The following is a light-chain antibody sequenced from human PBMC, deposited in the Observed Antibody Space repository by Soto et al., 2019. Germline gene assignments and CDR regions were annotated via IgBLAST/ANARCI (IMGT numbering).Light chain of an antibody. CDR1: QSLSRY. Sequence: EILLTQSPATLSLSPGERATLSCRASQSLSRYLAWSQQKPGQAPRLLIYGASTRATGIPARFSGSGSGTEFTLTINSLLSEDFAVYYCHQYNNWPPVTFGGGTKVDIK. CDR2: GAS. V-gene: IGKV3-15*01. CDR3: HQYNNWPPVT. J-gene: IGKJ4*01.